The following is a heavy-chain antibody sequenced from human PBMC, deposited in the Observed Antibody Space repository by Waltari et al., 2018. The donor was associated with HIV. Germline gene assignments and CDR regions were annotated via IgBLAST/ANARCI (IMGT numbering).Heavy chain of an antibody. D-gene: IGHD3-22*01. Sequence: QVHLQESGPGLVNPSETLSLTCSVSGGSISNYYWSWIRQPAGKGLDWIGRIYVSGSTNYNPSLRSRVTMSVDTSQKQVSLKMRSVTAADTAMYYCVRSPSSSDSLYFDAFDIWGQGTLV. CDR1: GGSISNYY. CDR2: IYVSGST. J-gene: IGHJ3*02. CDR3: VRSPSSSDSLYFDAFDI. V-gene: IGHV4-4*07.